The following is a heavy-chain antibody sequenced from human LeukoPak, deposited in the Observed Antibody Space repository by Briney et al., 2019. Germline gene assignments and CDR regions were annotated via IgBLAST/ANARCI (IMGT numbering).Heavy chain of an antibody. CDR1: GGSISSSSYY. D-gene: IGHD3-22*01. CDR3: ARVPPDYHDTSGHHYFDY. V-gene: IGHV4-39*01. Sequence: SETLSLTCTVSGGSISSSSYYWGWIRQPPGKGLEWIGSIYYSGSTYYNPSLRSRVTISVDTSKNQFSLKLSSVTAADTAVYYCARVPPDYHDTSGHHYFDYWGQGTLVTVPS. J-gene: IGHJ4*02. CDR2: IYYSGST.